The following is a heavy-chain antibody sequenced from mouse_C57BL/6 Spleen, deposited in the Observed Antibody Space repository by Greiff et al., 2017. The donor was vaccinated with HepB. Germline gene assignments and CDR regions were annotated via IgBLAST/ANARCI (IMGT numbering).Heavy chain of an antibody. CDR1: GYTFTSYW. V-gene: IGHV1-69*01. CDR2: IDPSDSYT. Sequence: QVQLQQPGAELVMPGASVKLSCKASGYTFTSYWMHWVKQRPGQGLEWIGEIDPSDSYTNYNQKFKGKSTLTVDKSSSTAYMQLSSLTSEDSAVYYWARDYGSSYGFAYWGQGTLVTVSA. D-gene: IGHD1-1*01. J-gene: IGHJ3*01. CDR3: ARDYGSSYGFAY.